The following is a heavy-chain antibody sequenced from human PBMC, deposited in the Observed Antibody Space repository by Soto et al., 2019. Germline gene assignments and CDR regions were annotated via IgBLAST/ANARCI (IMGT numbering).Heavy chain of an antibody. Sequence: GGSLRLSCAASGFTFRNYYLSWIRQAPGKGLEWLSYVSDSGSFTTYADSVKGRFTISRDNAWNSLYLQMNSLRAEDTALYYCARHSRAGYDPCDYWGQGALVTVSS. CDR1: GFTFRNYY. D-gene: IGHD5-12*01. V-gene: IGHV3-11*06. CDR2: VSDSGSFT. J-gene: IGHJ4*02. CDR3: ARHSRAGYDPCDY.